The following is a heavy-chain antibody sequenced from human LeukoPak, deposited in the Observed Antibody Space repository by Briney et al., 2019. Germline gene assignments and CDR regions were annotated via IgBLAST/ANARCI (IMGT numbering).Heavy chain of an antibody. V-gene: IGHV3-23*01. Sequence: PGGSLRLSCAASGFTFSSHGMNWVRQAPGKGLEWVSGSSSIGGRTYYADSVKGRFTVTRDNSRNTLHLQMNSLRAEDTAVYYCAKKSRGSGSYYGDYWGQGILVTVSS. J-gene: IGHJ4*02. D-gene: IGHD3-10*01. CDR2: SSSIGGRT. CDR3: AKKSRGSGSYYGDY. CDR1: GFTFSSHG.